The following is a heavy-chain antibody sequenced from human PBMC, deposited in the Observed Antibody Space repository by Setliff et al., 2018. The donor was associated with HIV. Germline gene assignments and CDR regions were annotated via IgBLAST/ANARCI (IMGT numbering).Heavy chain of an antibody. Sequence: PSETLSLTCIVSGGSISGSSYYWGWIRQSPGKGLEWIGNMYYSGSTYYNPSLKSRVTISVDTSKNHLSLKLTSVTAADTGLYYCVFGLRFSPFDPWGQGTLVTVSS. D-gene: IGHD5-12*01. J-gene: IGHJ5*02. V-gene: IGHV4-39*02. CDR1: GGSISGSSYY. CDR2: MYYSGST. CDR3: VFGLRFSPFDP.